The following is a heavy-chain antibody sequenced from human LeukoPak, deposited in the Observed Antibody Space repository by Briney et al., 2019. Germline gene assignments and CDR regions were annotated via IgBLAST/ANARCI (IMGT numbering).Heavy chain of an antibody. CDR3: ARGPYYYDSSGYYYLDY. V-gene: IGHV3-23*01. D-gene: IGHD3-22*01. Sequence: GGSLRLSCAASGFTFSTYAMSWVRQAPGKGLEWVSGISGSGGSTYYADSVKGRFTISRDNSKNTLYLQMNSLRAEDTAVYYCARGPYYYDSSGYYYLDYWGQGTLVTVSS. J-gene: IGHJ4*02. CDR2: ISGSGGST. CDR1: GFTFSTYA.